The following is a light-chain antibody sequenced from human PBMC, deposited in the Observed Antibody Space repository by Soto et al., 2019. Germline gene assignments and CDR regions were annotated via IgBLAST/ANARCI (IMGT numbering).Light chain of an antibody. CDR2: STT. V-gene: IGLV7-43*01. Sequence: QAVVTQEPSLTVSPGGTVTLTCAPSTGPVTSDYYPNWFQQKPGQAPRALIYSTTKKHSWTPARFSGSLLRGKAGLTLWGVQPEDEADYYCLLYYGAAVVFGGGTKLTVL. CDR3: LLYYGAAVV. J-gene: IGLJ2*01. CDR1: TGPVTSDYY.